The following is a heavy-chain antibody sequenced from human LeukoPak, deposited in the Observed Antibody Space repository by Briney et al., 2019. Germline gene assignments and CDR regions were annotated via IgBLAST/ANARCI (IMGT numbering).Heavy chain of an antibody. Sequence: GGSVRLSCAAFGFSVSSSWMHWVRQAPGKGLLWVSRIFSDGTSSIYADSVKGRFTISRDNAMNTLYLQMSSLRVDDTAVYYCVRSTRDGYDWGQGTLVTVSS. D-gene: IGHD5-24*01. CDR1: GFSVSSSW. CDR2: IFSDGTSS. J-gene: IGHJ4*02. V-gene: IGHV3-74*01. CDR3: VRSTRDGYD.